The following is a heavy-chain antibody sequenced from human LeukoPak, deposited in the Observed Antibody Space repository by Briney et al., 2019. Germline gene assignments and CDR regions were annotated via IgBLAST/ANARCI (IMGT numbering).Heavy chain of an antibody. Sequence: GGSLRLSCAASGFTLSSYSMNWVRLTPGRGLEWVSSIGGNGRYIYYGDPLKGRFTISRDNAKNSLFLQMNSLRAEDTAIYYCARGGPGQVYFDYWGQGTLVTVSS. CDR3: ARGGPGQVYFDY. J-gene: IGHJ4*02. CDR1: GFTLSSYS. CDR2: IGGNGRYI. D-gene: IGHD1-14*01. V-gene: IGHV3-21*01.